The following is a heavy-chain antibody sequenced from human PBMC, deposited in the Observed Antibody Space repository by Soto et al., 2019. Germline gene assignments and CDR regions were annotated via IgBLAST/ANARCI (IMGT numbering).Heavy chain of an antibody. V-gene: IGHV4-30-2*01. D-gene: IGHD3-22*01. CDR2: IYHSGST. CDR1: GGSISSGGYS. CDR3: ARASYYYDSSGYLGFDY. J-gene: IGHJ4*02. Sequence: SETLSLTCAVSGGSISSGGYSWSWIRQPPGKGLEWIGYIYHSGSTYYNPSLKSRVTISVDRSKNQFSLKLSSVTAADTAVYYCARASYYYDSSGYLGFDYWGQGTLVTVSS.